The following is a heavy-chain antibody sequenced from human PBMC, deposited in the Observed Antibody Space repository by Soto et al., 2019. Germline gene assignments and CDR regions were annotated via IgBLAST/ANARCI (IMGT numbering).Heavy chain of an antibody. Sequence: GGSLRLSCAASGFTFSSYWMHWVRQAPGKGLVWVSRINSDGSSTSYADSVKGRFTISRDNAKNTLYLQMNSLRAEDTAVYYCARDMYYDFWSGYGFPAHYYYGMDVWGQGTTVTVSS. D-gene: IGHD3-3*01. CDR3: ARDMYYDFWSGYGFPAHYYYGMDV. J-gene: IGHJ6*02. V-gene: IGHV3-74*01. CDR1: GFTFSSYW. CDR2: INSDGSST.